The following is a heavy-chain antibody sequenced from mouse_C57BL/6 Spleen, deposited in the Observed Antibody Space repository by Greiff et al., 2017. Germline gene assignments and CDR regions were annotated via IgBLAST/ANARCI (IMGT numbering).Heavy chain of an antibody. CDR2: IDPENGDT. CDR1: GFNIKDDY. J-gene: IGHJ2*01. Sequence: EVQLQQSGAELVRPGASVKLSCTASGFNIKDDYMHWVKQRPEQGLEWIGWIDPENGDTEYASKFQGKATITADTSSNTAYLQLSSLTSEDTAVYYCTTSDYGSSYGYWGQGTTLTVSS. V-gene: IGHV14-4*01. D-gene: IGHD1-1*01. CDR3: TTSDYGSSYGY.